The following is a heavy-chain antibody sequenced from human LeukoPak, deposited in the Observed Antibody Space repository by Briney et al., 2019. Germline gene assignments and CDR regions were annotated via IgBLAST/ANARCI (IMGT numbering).Heavy chain of an antibody. CDR2: ISGSGGST. J-gene: IGHJ4*02. Sequence: PGGSLRLSCAASGFTFSSYAMSWVRQAPGKGLEWVSAISGSGGSTYYADSVKGRFTVSRDNSKNTLYLQMNSLRAEDTAVYYCAKHWGYMYYFDYWGQGTLVTVSS. D-gene: IGHD7-27*01. V-gene: IGHV3-23*01. CDR1: GFTFSSYA. CDR3: AKHWGYMYYFDY.